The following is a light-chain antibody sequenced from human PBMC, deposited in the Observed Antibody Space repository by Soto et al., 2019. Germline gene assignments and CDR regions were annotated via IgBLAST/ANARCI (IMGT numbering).Light chain of an antibody. CDR1: QSVSTY. Sequence: EIVLTQSPATLSLSPGKRATLSCRASQSVSTYLAWYQQKPGQAPRLLIYDASNRATGIPARFSGSGSGTDFTLTISSLEPEDFAVYYCQQRSKWPGTFGQVTQVE. CDR2: DAS. J-gene: IGKJ1*01. CDR3: QQRSKWPGT. V-gene: IGKV3-11*01.